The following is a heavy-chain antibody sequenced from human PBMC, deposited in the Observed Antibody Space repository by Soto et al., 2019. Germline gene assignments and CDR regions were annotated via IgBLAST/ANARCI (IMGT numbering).Heavy chain of an antibody. CDR2: IYWDDDK. Sequence: QITLKESGPTLVKPTQPLTLTCTFSGFSLSTSGVGVGWVRQPPGKALEWLVFIYWDDDKRYSPSLRSWLTITKDSSKNQVVLTMTNVDPVDTARYFCAHRRIGVSQWNYGDFDYWGQGTLVTVSS. J-gene: IGHJ4*02. CDR1: GFSLSTSGVG. V-gene: IGHV2-5*02. CDR3: AHRRIGVSQWNYGDFDY. D-gene: IGHD6-19*01.